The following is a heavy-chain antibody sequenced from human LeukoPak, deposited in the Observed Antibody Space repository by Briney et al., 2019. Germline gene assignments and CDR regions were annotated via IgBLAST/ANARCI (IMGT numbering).Heavy chain of an antibody. CDR1: GLTFSSYA. CDR2: ISGSGGTT. V-gene: IGHV3-23*01. D-gene: IGHD3-22*01. CDR3: ARDRRYYDSSGAFDI. J-gene: IGHJ3*02. Sequence: GGSLRLSCAASGLTFSSYAMSWVRQAPGKGLEWVSAISGSGGTTYYADSVKGRFTISRDNSKNTLYLQMNSLRAEDTAVYYCARDRRYYDSSGAFDIWGQGTMVTVSS.